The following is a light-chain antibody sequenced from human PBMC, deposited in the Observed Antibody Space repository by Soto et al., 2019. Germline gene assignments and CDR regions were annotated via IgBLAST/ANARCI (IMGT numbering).Light chain of an antibody. V-gene: IGKV3-11*01. CDR3: QQRSNWPRT. Sequence: EIVLTQSPASLSLSPGERATLSCRASQSVGGHLAWYQQIPSQAPRLLIYEASNRATGIPARFSGSGSGTDFTLTISSPEPEDFAVYYCQQRSNWPRTFGGGTKVEIK. CDR2: EAS. J-gene: IGKJ4*01. CDR1: QSVGGH.